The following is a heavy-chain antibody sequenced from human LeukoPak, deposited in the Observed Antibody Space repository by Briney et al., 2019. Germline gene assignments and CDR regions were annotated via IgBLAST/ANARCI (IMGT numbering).Heavy chain of an antibody. Sequence: GGSLRLSCAASGFTFSSYGMHWVRQAPGKGLEWVAVISYDGSNKYYADSVKGRFTISRDNSKNTLYLQMNSLRAEDTAVYYCAKDHAEALNYFDYWGQGTLVTVSP. CDR1: GFTFSSYG. CDR2: ISYDGSNK. J-gene: IGHJ4*02. V-gene: IGHV3-30*18. CDR3: AKDHAEALNYFDY.